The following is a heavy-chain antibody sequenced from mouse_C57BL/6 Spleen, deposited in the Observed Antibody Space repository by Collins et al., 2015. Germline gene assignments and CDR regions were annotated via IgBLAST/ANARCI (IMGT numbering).Heavy chain of an antibody. CDR3: ARIYDGYPYAMDY. D-gene: IGHD2-3*01. Sequence: QVQLQQSGPELVKPGASVKISCKASGYAFSSSWMNWVKQRLGKGLEWIGRIYPGDGNTNYNGKFKGKATLTADKSSSTAYMQLSSLTSEDSAVYFCARIYDGYPYAMDYWGQGTSVTVSS. V-gene: IGHV1-82*01. CDR2: IYPGDGNT. CDR1: GYAFSSSW. J-gene: IGHJ4*01.